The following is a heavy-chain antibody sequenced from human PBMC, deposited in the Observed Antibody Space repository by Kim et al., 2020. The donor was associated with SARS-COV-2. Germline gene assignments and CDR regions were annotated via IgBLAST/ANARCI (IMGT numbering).Heavy chain of an antibody. CDR1: GYTFTSYG. J-gene: IGHJ4*02. Sequence: ASVKVSCKASGYTFTSYGFSWVRQAPGQGLEWMGRISTHNGNTNYAQKLQGRVTMTTDTSTSTAYMELRSLRSGDTAVYYCARAAGGDYADFWGQGTLVTVSS. CDR3: ARAAGGDYADF. D-gene: IGHD4-17*01. V-gene: IGHV1-18*01. CDR2: ISTHNGNT.